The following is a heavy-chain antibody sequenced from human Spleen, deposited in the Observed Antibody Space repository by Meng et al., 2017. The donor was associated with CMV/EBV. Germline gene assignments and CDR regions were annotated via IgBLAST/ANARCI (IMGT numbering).Heavy chain of an antibody. D-gene: IGHD2-21*01. V-gene: IGHV4-39*01. CDR1: GGSISSSSYY. J-gene: IGHJ5*02. CDR3: AGLGSSYSPEGWFDP. Sequence: GGSISSSSYYLGWIRQPPGKGLDWIGSIYYSGSTFYNASLKSRITISVDTSKNQFSLKLSSVTAADTAVYYCAGLGSSYSPEGWFDPWGQGTLVTVSS. CDR2: IYYSGST.